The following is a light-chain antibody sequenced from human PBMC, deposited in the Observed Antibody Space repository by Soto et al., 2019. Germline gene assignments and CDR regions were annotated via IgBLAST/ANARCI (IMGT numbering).Light chain of an antibody. Sequence: QSLMTQAASVSGSPGQSITISCTGPSSDVGGYHCVSWYQHHPGKAPKFIIYQVSHRPSGVSSRFSCSKSGNTASLTISGLRAEDEAAYYCTSFTSKSTYVFGTGTKVTFL. V-gene: IGLV2-14*01. J-gene: IGLJ1*01. CDR1: SSDVGGYHC. CDR3: TSFTSKSTYV. CDR2: QVS.